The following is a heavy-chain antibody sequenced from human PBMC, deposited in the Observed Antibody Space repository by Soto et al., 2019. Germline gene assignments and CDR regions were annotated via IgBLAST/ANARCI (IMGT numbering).Heavy chain of an antibody. V-gene: IGHV3-30*18. CDR1: GFTFSSYG. Sequence: QVQLVESGGDVVQPGRSLRLSCAASGFTFSSYGMHWVRQAPGKGLEWVAVISYDGSNKYYADSVKGRFTISRDNSKNTLYLQMNSLRAEDTAVYYCAKDLPSDYWGQGTLVTVSS. J-gene: IGHJ4*02. CDR2: ISYDGSNK. CDR3: AKDLPSDY.